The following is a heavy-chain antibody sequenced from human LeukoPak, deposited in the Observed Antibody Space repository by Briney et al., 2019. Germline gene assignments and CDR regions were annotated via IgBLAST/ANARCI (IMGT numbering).Heavy chain of an antibody. J-gene: IGHJ2*01. V-gene: IGHV4-59*01. CDR1: GFTFSSYA. CDR3: ARAEWELTDWYFDL. Sequence: GSLRLSCAASGFTFSSYAMSWIRQPPGKGLEWIGYIYYSGSTNYNPSLKSRVTISVDTSKNQFSLKLSSVTAADTAVYYCARAEWELTDWYFDLWGRGTLVTVSS. CDR2: IYYSGST. D-gene: IGHD1-26*01.